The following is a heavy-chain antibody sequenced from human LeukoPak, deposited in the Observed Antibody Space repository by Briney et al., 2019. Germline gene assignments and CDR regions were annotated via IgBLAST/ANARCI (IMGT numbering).Heavy chain of an antibody. J-gene: IGHJ4*02. V-gene: IGHV4-30-2*01. CDR1: GGSISSGGYY. CDR3: ARVDTAMLYFDY. D-gene: IGHD5-18*01. Sequence: SETLSLTCTVSGGSISSGGYYWSWIRQPPGKGLEWIGYIYHSGSTYYNPSLKSRVTISVDRSKNQFSLKLSSVTAADTAVYYCARVDTAMLYFDYWGQGTLDTVSS. CDR2: IYHSGST.